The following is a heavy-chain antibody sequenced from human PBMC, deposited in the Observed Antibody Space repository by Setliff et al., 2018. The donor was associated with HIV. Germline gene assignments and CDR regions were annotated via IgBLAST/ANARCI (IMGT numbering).Heavy chain of an antibody. D-gene: IGHD3-22*01. J-gene: IGHJ5*02. Sequence: PSETLSLTCTVSGGSISSSSYYWGWIRQPPGKGLEWIESIFNDGRTYYNPSLKSRVTIPMDTSTNQFSLKLTSVTAADAAVYYCASRVYYYDSSGYLREEGFDPWGQGTLVTVSS. CDR3: ASRVYYYDSSGYLREEGFDP. CDR2: IFNDGRT. CDR1: GGSISSSSYY. V-gene: IGHV4-39*01.